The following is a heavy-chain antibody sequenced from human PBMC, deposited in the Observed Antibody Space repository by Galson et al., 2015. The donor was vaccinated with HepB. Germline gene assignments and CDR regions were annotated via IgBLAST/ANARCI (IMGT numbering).Heavy chain of an antibody. CDR1: GFTFSTFW. V-gene: IGHV3-7*03. CDR3: ALYGGGAFDM. D-gene: IGHD2-2*02. Sequence: SLRLSCAGSGFTFSTFWMSWVRQAPGKGLEWVANIKQDGSGQYYVDSVKGRFTISRDNAKNSLYLQMISLRAEDTAMYYCALYGGGAFDMWGQGTLVTVSS. J-gene: IGHJ3*02. CDR2: IKQDGSGQ.